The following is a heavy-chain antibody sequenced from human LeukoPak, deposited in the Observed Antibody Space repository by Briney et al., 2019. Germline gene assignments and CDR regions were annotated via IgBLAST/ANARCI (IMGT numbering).Heavy chain of an antibody. V-gene: IGHV4-38-2*01. Sequence: SETLSLFCDVSGYSISSGYYWGWIRHSPAEGLEWIATIFHSGSIYYNPSLKSRVTLSVDTSKNQFTLKLNSVTAANTGMYYCARMGVSYYYDSSTYFPTAFDVWGQGTMVSVSS. CDR1: GYSISSGYY. D-gene: IGHD3-22*01. CDR2: IFHSGSI. CDR3: ARMGVSYYYDSSTYFPTAFDV. J-gene: IGHJ3*01.